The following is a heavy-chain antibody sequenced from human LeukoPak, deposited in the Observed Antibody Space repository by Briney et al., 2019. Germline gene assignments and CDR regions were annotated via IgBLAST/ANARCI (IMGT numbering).Heavy chain of an antibody. CDR1: GGTFSSYA. Sequence: SLKVSCKASGGTFSSYAITWVRQAPGQGLEWMGGIIPIFGTANYAEKFQGRVTITTDESTSKAYMELSSLRSEDTAVYYCARDNVIAARGSLGWFDPWGQGTLVTVSS. V-gene: IGHV1-69*05. CDR3: ARDNVIAARGSLGWFDP. J-gene: IGHJ5*02. CDR2: IIPIFGTA. D-gene: IGHD6-6*01.